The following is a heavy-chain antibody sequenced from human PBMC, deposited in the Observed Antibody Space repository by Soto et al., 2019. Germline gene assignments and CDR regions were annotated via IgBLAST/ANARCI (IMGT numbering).Heavy chain of an antibody. J-gene: IGHJ5*02. Sequence: GASVKVSCKACGYTFTSYGISWVRQAPGQGLEWMGWISAYNGNTNYAQKLQGRVTMTTDTSTSTAYMELRSLRSDDTAVYYCAGGSITGTTDDWFDPWGQGTLVTVSS. CDR1: GYTFTSYG. D-gene: IGHD1-7*01. CDR2: ISAYNGNT. CDR3: AGGSITGTTDDWFDP. V-gene: IGHV1-18*04.